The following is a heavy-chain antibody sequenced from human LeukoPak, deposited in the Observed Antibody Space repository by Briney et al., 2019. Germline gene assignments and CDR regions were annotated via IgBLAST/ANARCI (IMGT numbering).Heavy chain of an antibody. D-gene: IGHD3-3*01. CDR1: GGSISSSSYY. CDR3: ASVWSGYYSDY. J-gene: IGHJ4*02. CDR2: IYYSGST. Sequence: SETLSLTCTVSGGSISSSSYYWGWIRQPPGKGLEWIGSIYYSGSTYYNPSLKSRVTISVDTSKNQFSLKLSSVTAADTAVYYCASVWSGYYSDYWGQGTLVTVSS. V-gene: IGHV4-39*07.